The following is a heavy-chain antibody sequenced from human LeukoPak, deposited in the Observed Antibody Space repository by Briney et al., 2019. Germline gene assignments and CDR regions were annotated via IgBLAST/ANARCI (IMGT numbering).Heavy chain of an antibody. D-gene: IGHD4-23*01. V-gene: IGHV4-59*01. CDR1: GGSISSYY. J-gene: IGHJ4*02. Sequence: SETLSLTCTVSGGSISSYYWSWIRQPPGKGLEWIGYIYYSGSTNYNPSLKSRVTISVDTSKNQFSLKLSSVTAADTAVYYCARGTIDGNSYFDYGGQETLVTV. CDR2: IYYSGST. CDR3: ARGTIDGNSYFDY.